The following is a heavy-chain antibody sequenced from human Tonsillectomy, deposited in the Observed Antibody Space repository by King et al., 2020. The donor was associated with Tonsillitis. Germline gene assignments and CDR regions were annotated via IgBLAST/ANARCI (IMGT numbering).Heavy chain of an antibody. Sequence: VQLVESGAEVKKPGESLKISCKGSEYTFTSYWIGWVRQMPGKGLEWMGIIYPGDSDTRYSPSFQGQVTISADKSTSTAYLQWRSLKASDTAMYYCARGEFGSSTHFDHWGQGTLVTVSS. CDR3: ARGEFGSSTHFDH. J-gene: IGHJ4*02. V-gene: IGHV5-51*01. CDR2: IYPGDSDT. D-gene: IGHD6-6*01. CDR1: EYTFTSYW.